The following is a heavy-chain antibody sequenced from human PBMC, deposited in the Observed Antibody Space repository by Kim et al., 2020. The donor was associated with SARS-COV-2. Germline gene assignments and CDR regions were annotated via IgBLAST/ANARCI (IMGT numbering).Heavy chain of an antibody. CDR1: GYTFSTSP. V-gene: IGHV7-4-1*02. D-gene: IGHD5-12*01. CDR2: ISIKTGNP. Sequence: SVKVSCKASGYTFSTSPIHWVRQAPGQGLDWMGWISIKTGNPTYAQDFTGRFVFSLDTSARTAFLQISSLKAEDTAVYYCARSHGDGYNYDYWGQGTLVTVSS. J-gene: IGHJ4*02. CDR3: ARSHGDGYNYDY.